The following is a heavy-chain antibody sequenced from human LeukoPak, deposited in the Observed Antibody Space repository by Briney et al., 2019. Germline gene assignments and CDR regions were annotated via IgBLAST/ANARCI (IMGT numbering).Heavy chain of an antibody. CDR3: TSTRLGYCSGGSCYSLRAFDI. Sequence: GGSLRLSCAASGFTFSSYGMHWVRQAPGKGLEWVAFIRYDGSNKYYADSVKGRFTISRDNSKNTLYLQMNSLRAEDTAVYYCTSTRLGYCSGGSCYSLRAFDIWGQGTMVTVSS. J-gene: IGHJ3*02. V-gene: IGHV3-30*02. D-gene: IGHD2-15*01. CDR1: GFTFSSYG. CDR2: IRYDGSNK.